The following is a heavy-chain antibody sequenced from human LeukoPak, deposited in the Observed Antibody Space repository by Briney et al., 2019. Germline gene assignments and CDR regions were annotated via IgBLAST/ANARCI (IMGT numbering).Heavy chain of an antibody. V-gene: IGHV4-59*12. CDR2: IYYSGST. CDR1: GGSISSYY. J-gene: IGHJ4*02. Sequence: SETLSLTCTVSGGSISSYYWSWIRQPPGKGLEWIGYIYYSGSTNYNPSLKSRVTISVDTSKNQFSLKLSSVTAADTAVYYCAREDVDTAMVIDWGQGTLVTVSS. CDR3: AREDVDTAMVID. D-gene: IGHD5-18*01.